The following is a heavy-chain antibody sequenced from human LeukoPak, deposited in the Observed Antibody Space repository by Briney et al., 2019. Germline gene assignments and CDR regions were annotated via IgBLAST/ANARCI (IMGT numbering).Heavy chain of an antibody. J-gene: IGHJ4*02. D-gene: IGHD1-26*01. CDR2: ISSSGTTI. CDR1: GFTFSDYY. V-gene: IGHV3-11*01. Sequence: GGSLRLSCAASGFTFSDYYMSWIRHAPGKGLEWVSYISSSGTTIYYADSVKGRFTISRDNAKNSLYLQMNSLRAEDTAVYYCARRRDSGSLQHFDYWGQGTLVTVSS. CDR3: ARRRDSGSLQHFDY.